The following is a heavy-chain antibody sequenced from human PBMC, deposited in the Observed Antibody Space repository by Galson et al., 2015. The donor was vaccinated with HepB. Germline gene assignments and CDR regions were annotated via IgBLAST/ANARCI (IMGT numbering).Heavy chain of an antibody. CDR2: VCVSNGDT. V-gene: IGHV1-18*04. CDR3: ARGNTALLY. CDR1: GYTFTDYI. Sequence: SVKVSCKASGYTFTDYIITWVRQAPGQGLEWLGWVCVSNGDTNYAQNFRGRVTMTTDTSSSTAYMDLRYLRSADTATYYCARGNTALLYWGQGTLISVPS. D-gene: IGHD5-18*01. J-gene: IGHJ4*02.